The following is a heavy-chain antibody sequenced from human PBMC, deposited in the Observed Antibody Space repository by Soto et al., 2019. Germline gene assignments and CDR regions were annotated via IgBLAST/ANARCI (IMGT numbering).Heavy chain of an antibody. CDR3: EREGLLWFGELSRNYYDYALDV. CDR1: GFTFSNYN. D-gene: IGHD3-10*01. V-gene: IGHV3-48*02. CDR2: INSISSTT. J-gene: IGHJ6*02. Sequence: GGSLRLSCAASGFTFSNYNMNWVRQAPGQGLGWVSYINSISSTTNYADSVKCRFTISRDNAKNSLYLQINNLRDEDTAVYYCEREGLLWFGELSRNYYDYALDVWGQGTTVTVSS.